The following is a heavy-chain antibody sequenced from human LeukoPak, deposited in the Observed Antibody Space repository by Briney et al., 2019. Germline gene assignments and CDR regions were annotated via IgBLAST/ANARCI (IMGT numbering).Heavy chain of an antibody. CDR2: INHSGST. V-gene: IGHV4-34*01. CDR3: ARYLDYGGNSRVFQH. J-gene: IGHJ1*01. Sequence: SETLSLTCAVDGGSFSGYYWSWIRQPPGKGLEWIAEINHSGSTSYKPSLKSRVTISVDTSKNQFSLKLSSVTAADTAVYYCARYLDYGGNSRVFQHWGQGTLVTVSS. D-gene: IGHD4-23*01. CDR1: GGSFSGYY.